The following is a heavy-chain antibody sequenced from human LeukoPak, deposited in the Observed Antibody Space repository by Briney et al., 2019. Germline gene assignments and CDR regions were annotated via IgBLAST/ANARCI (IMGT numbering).Heavy chain of an antibody. CDR3: ARGLRYFDWSPFDY. CDR1: GFTVSSNY. CDR2: IYSGGST. J-gene: IGHJ4*02. D-gene: IGHD3-9*01. Sequence: GGSLRLSCAACGFTVSSNYMSWVRQAPGKGLEWVSVIYSGGSTYYADSVKGRFTISRDNSKNTLYLQMNSLRAEDTAVYYCARGLRYFDWSPFDYWGQGTLVTVST. V-gene: IGHV3-66*02.